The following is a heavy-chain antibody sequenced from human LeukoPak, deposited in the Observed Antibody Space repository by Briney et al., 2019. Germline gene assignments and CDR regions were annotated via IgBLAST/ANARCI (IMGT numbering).Heavy chain of an antibody. CDR3: VREAGYCASVCLKSNWFDP. CDR1: GFTFTNYA. D-gene: IGHD2-15*01. Sequence: PGGSLRLSCAASGFTFTNYAMSWVRQPPGKGLEWVAAISNGNTYYADSVRGRFAISRDDSKNMVYLQMNSLRDEDTALYYCVREAGYCASVCLKSNWFDPWGQGTLVTVSS. V-gene: IGHV3-23*01. J-gene: IGHJ5*02. CDR2: ISNGNT.